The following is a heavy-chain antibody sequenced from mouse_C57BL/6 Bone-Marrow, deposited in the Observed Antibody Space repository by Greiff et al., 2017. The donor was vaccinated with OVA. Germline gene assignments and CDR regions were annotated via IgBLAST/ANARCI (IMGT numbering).Heavy chain of an antibody. J-gene: IGHJ1*03. CDR1: GYAFSSYW. D-gene: IGHD1-1*01. Sequence: QVQLKQSGAELVKPGASVKISCKASGYAFSSYWMNWVKQRPGKGLEWIGQIYPGDGDTNYNGKFKGKATLTADKSSSTAYMQLSSLTSEVSAVYFCARWGSSTYWYFDVWGTGTTVTVSS. CDR2: IYPGDGDT. CDR3: ARWGSSTYWYFDV. V-gene: IGHV1-80*01.